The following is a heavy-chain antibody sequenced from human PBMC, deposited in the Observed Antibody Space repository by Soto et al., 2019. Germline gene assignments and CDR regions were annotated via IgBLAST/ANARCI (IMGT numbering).Heavy chain of an antibody. V-gene: IGHV1-69*13. D-gene: IGHD4-4*01. J-gene: IGHJ6*02. CDR3: ASTYSNRAIYYYGMDV. Sequence: GASVKVSCKASGGTFSSYAISWVRQAPGQGLEWMGGIIPIFGTANYAQKFQGRVTITADESTSTAYMELSSLRSEDTAVYYCASTYSNRAIYYYGMDVWGQGTTVTVSS. CDR1: GGTFSSYA. CDR2: IIPIFGTA.